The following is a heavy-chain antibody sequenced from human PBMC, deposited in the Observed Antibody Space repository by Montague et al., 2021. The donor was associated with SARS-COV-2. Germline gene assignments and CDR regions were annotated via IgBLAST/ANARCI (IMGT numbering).Heavy chain of an antibody. Sequence: SETLSLTCTVSGDSVSHDFWTWIRQPPGKGLEWIGYVYYSRSSSYNPSLRRRVSIAVDTSKNQFSLSLSTVTAADTAIYYCVRDPAPSGSGTFYDDWGQGTLVAVSS. V-gene: IGHV4-59*02. J-gene: IGHJ4*02. CDR1: GDSVSHDF. CDR2: VYYSRSS. D-gene: IGHD1-26*01. CDR3: VRDPAPSGSGTFYDD.